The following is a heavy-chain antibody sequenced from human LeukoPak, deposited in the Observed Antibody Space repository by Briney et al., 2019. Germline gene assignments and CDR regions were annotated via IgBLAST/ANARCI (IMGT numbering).Heavy chain of an antibody. Sequence: PGGSLRLSCVASGFSFKDYYYSWIRQAPGKGLEWVSFINVNGGAMYYADFVKGRFTISRENAQNSVYLEMNSLRDEDTAVYYCARGPRILAAGSYFFDYWGQGSLVTVSS. D-gene: IGHD6-13*01. CDR3: ARGPRILAAGSYFFDY. J-gene: IGHJ4*02. V-gene: IGHV3-11*01. CDR1: GFSFKDYY. CDR2: INVNGGAM.